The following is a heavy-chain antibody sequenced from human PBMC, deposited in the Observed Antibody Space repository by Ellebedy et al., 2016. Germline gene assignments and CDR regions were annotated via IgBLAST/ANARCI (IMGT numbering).Heavy chain of an antibody. CDR2: FDPEDGET. J-gene: IGHJ6*02. D-gene: IGHD6-19*01. Sequence: ASVKVSCKVSGYTLTELSMHWVRQAPGKGLEWMGGFDPEDGETIYAQKFQGRVTMTEDTSTDTAYMELSSLRSEDTAVYYCATEGVVAVAGTYYYYGMDVWGQGTTVTVSS. CDR3: ATEGVVAVAGTYYYYGMDV. V-gene: IGHV1-24*01. CDR1: GYTLTELS.